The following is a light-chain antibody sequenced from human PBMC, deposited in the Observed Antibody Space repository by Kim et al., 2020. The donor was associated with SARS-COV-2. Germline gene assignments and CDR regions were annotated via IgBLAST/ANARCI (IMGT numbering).Light chain of an antibody. Sequence: PGEGAALSCRASQSVSSSYLAWYQQKPGQAPRLLIYGASSRATGIPDRFSGSGSGTDFTLTISRLEPEDFAVYYCQQYGSSPRTFGQGTKVEIK. CDR1: QSVSSSY. CDR2: GAS. CDR3: QQYGSSPRT. V-gene: IGKV3-20*01. J-gene: IGKJ1*01.